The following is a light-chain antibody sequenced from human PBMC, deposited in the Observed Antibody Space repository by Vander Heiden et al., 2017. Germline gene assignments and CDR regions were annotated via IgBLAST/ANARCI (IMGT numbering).Light chain of an antibody. J-gene: IGLJ1*01. CDR2: DVT. CDR3: SSYTTSGTRV. CDR1: SSDVGAYES. V-gene: IGLV2-14*03. Sequence: ALTQPAYGFASLAQSITISCAGTSSDVGAYESDSWYQQHPGKAPKLMIYDVTYRPSGVSIRFSGSKSGNTASLTISGIQAEDESDYYCSSYTTSGTRVFGTGTNVTVL.